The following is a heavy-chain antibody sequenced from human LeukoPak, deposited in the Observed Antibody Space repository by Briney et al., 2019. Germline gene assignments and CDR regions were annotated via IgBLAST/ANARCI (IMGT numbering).Heavy chain of an antibody. J-gene: IGHJ3*02. CDR1: GYLFTSYS. D-gene: IGHD2-2*01. Sequence: GASVKVSCKASGYLFTSYSISWARHAPGQWREWMGWISASNDNTNYIQKFQRRVTMATDTSTSTASMELKTLRSGHTDVYYCARRVVAPIAVGTMWGLGTKVTVSS. CDR2: ISASNDNT. CDR3: ARRVVAPIAVGTM. V-gene: IGHV1-18*01.